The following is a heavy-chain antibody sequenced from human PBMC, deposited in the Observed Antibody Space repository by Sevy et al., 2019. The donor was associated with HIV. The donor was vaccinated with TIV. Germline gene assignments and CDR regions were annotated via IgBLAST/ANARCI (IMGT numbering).Heavy chain of an antibody. D-gene: IGHD6-13*01. CDR2: IRYDGSNK. CDR1: GFTFSSYG. Sequence: GGSLRLSCAASGFTFSSYGMHWVRQAPGKGLERVAFIRYDGSNKYYADSVKGRFTISRDNSKNTLYLQMNSLRAEDTAVYYCAKEIFYSSSWLRTYYYYYYMDVWGKGTTVTVSS. J-gene: IGHJ6*03. CDR3: AKEIFYSSSWLRTYYYYYYMDV. V-gene: IGHV3-30*02.